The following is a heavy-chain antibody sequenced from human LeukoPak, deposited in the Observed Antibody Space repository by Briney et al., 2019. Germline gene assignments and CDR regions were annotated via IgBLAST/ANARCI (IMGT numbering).Heavy chain of an antibody. CDR2: ISSSGSTI. CDR1: GFTFSDYY. V-gene: IGHV3-11*01. CDR3: ARDFYDYVWGSYHFDY. Sequence: GGSLRLSCAASGFTFSDYYMSWLRQAPGKGLEWVSYISSSGSTIYYADSVKGRFTISRDNAKNSLYLQMNSLRAEDTAVYYCARDFYDYVWGSYHFDYWGQGTLVTVSS. J-gene: IGHJ4*02. D-gene: IGHD3-16*01.